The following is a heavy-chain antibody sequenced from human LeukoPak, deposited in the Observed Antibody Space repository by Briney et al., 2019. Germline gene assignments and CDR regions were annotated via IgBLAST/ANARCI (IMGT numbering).Heavy chain of an antibody. Sequence: GGSLRLSCAASGFTFSSYGMHWVRKAPGEGLEWVAVIWYDGSNKYYADSVKGRFTISRDNSKNTLYLQMNSLRAEDTAVYYCARDSYYDFWSGYYYYGMDVWGQGTTVTVSS. J-gene: IGHJ6*02. CDR2: IWYDGSNK. CDR3: ARDSYYDFWSGYYYYGMDV. D-gene: IGHD3-3*01. V-gene: IGHV3-33*01. CDR1: GFTFSSYG.